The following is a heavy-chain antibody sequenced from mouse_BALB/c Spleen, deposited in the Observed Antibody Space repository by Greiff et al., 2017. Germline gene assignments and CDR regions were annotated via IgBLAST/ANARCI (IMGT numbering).Heavy chain of an antibody. CDR2: INSNGGST. CDR3: ARDRELGRAFDY. V-gene: IGHV5-6-3*01. J-gene: IGHJ2*01. Sequence: EVQGVESGGGLVQPGGSLKLSCAASGFTFSSYGMSWVRQTPDKRLELVATINSNGGSTYYPDSVKGRFTISRDNAKNTLYLQMSSLKSEDTAMYYCARDRELGRAFDYWGQGTTLTVSS. D-gene: IGHD4-1*01. CDR1: GFTFSSYG.